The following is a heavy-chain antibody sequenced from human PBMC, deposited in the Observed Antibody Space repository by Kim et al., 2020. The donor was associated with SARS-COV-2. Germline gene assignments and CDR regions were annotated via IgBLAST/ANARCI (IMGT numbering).Heavy chain of an antibody. Sequence: GGSLRLSCAASGFTFSSYGMHWVRQAPGKGLEWVAVISYDGSNKYYADSVKGRFTISRDNSKNTLYLQMNSLRAEDTAEYYCAKPRGGSDYDWYFDLWGHGTLVTVSS. CDR1: GFTFSSYG. D-gene: IGHD1-26*01. CDR3: AKPRGGSDYDWYFDL. V-gene: IGHV3-30*18. J-gene: IGHJ2*01. CDR2: ISYDGSNK.